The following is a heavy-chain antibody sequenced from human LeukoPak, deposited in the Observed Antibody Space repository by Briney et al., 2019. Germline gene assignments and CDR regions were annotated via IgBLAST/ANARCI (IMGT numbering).Heavy chain of an antibody. CDR2: IIPIFGTA. D-gene: IGHD2-2*01. CDR3: ARSYCRSTSCPLDYYYYGMDV. J-gene: IGHJ6*04. Sequence: GASVKVSCKASGGTFSSYAISWVRQAPGQGLEWMGGIIPIFGTANYAQKFQGRVTITADESTSTAYMELSSLRSEDTAVYYCARSYCRSTSCPLDYYYYGMDVWGKGTTVTVSS. V-gene: IGHV1-69*13. CDR1: GGTFSSYA.